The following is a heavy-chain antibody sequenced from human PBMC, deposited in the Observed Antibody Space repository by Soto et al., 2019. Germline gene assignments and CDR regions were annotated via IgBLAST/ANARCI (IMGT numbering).Heavy chain of an antibody. CDR1: GGSISSYY. J-gene: IGHJ4*02. V-gene: IGHV4-59*01. CDR3: TVGYDSSGGFDY. CDR2: IYYSGST. D-gene: IGHD3-22*01. Sequence: SETLSLTCTVSGGSISSYYWSWIRQPPGKGLEWIGYIYYSGSTNYNPSLKSRVTISVDTSKNQFSLKLSSVTAADTAVYYCTVGYDSSGGFDYWGQGTLVTVSS.